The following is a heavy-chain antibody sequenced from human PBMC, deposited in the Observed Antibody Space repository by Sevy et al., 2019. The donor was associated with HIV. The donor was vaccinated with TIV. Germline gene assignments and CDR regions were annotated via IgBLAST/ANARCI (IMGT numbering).Heavy chain of an antibody. J-gene: IGHJ6*03. D-gene: IGHD3-16*01. CDR2: INSDGSST. CDR3: ARAGYGYVWGSSFSSYYYYYYIDV. CDR1: GFTFSSYW. Sequence: GGSLRLSCAASGFTFSSYWMHWVRQAPGKGLVWVSRINSDGSSTSYADSVKGRFTISRVNAKNTLYLQMNSLRAEDTAVYYWARAGYGYVWGSSFSSYYYYYYIDVWGKGTTVTVSS. V-gene: IGHV3-74*01.